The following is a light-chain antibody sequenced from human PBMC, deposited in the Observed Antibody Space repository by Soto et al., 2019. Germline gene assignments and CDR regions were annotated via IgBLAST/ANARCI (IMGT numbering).Light chain of an antibody. J-gene: IGKJ1*01. CDR1: QSVSIN. CDR3: QQYNSWPRT. Sequence: EIVMTQSPATLSVSPGERATLSCRASQSVSINLAWYHQKPGQAPRLLIYGASIRATGIPGRFSGSGSGTAFTLTISSLQSEDFALYYCQQYNSWPRTFGQGTKVDIK. CDR2: GAS. V-gene: IGKV3-15*01.